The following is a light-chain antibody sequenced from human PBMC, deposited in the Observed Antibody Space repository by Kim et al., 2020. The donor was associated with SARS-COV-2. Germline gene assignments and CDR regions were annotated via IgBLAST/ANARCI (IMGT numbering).Light chain of an antibody. CDR1: KLGDKY. CDR3: QAWDSSTVV. Sequence: VSPGQTASITCSGDKLGDKYACWYQQKPGQSPVLVIYQDSKRPSGIPERFSGSNSRNTATLTISGTQAMDEADYYCQAWDSSTVVFGGGTQLTVL. CDR2: QDS. J-gene: IGLJ2*01. V-gene: IGLV3-1*01.